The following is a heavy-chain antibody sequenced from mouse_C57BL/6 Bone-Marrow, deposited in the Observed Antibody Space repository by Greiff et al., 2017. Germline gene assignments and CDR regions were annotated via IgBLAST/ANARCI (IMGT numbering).Heavy chain of an antibody. CDR1: GFTIKDDY. Sequence: VQLQQSGAELVRPGASVKLSCTASGFTIKDDYMHWVKQRPVQGLEWIGWIDPENGDTEYASKFQGKATITAATSSNTAYLRLSSLTSEDTAVYYCTTAYLLCFDYWGQGTTLTVSS. V-gene: IGHV14-4*01. D-gene: IGHD5-1*01. CDR2: IDPENGDT. J-gene: IGHJ2*01. CDR3: TTAYLLCFDY.